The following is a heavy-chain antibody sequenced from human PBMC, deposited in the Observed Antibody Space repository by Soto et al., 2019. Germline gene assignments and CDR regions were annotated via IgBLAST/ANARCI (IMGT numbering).Heavy chain of an antibody. D-gene: IGHD1-20*01. CDR1: GFTFSRHW. V-gene: IGHV3-74*01. Sequence: VESGGGLVQPGGSLRLSCASSGFTFSRHWMHWVRQAPGKGLVWVARVNDDGSSTAYGDSVRGRFTISRDNAKNTLYLQMDSLKPEDTAVYYCARDLITASGGPNWYFDLWGRGTLVTVSS. CDR2: VNDDGSST. CDR3: ARDLITASGGPNWYFDL. J-gene: IGHJ2*01.